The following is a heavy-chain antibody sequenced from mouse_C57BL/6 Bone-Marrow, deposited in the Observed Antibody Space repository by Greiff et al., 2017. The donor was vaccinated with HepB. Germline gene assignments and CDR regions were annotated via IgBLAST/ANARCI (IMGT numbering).Heavy chain of an antibody. CDR2: IDPSDSYT. D-gene: IGHD1-1*02. J-gene: IGHJ2*01. Sequence: QVQLQQPGAELVRPGTSVKLSCKASGYTFTSYWMHWVKQRPGQGLEWIGVIDPSDSYTNYNQKFKGKATLTVDTSSSTAYLQLSSLTSEDSAVYYCAGYGLDYGGQGTTLTVSS. CDR1: GYTFTSYW. V-gene: IGHV1-59*01. CDR3: AGYGLDY.